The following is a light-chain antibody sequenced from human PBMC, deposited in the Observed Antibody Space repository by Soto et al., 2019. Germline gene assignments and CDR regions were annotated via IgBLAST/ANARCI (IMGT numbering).Light chain of an antibody. CDR2: GNS. J-gene: IGLJ2*01. Sequence: QSVLTQPPSVSGAPGQRVTISCTGSSSNIGAGYNVHWCQQLPGTAPKLPIYGNSNRPSGVPDRFSGSKSGTSASLAITGLQAEDEADYYCQSYDSSLSGSVVFGGGTKLTVL. CDR1: SSNIGAGYN. CDR3: QSYDSSLSGSVV. V-gene: IGLV1-40*01.